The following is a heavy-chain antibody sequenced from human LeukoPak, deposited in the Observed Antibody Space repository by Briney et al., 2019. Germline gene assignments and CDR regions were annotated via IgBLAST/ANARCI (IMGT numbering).Heavy chain of an antibody. Sequence: GGSLRLSCAASGFTFSSYSMNWVRQAPGKGLEWVSSISSGSSYIYYADSVKGRFTVSRDNAKHSLYLQMNSLRAEDTAVYYCVRDAKQYYDILTGYYNDAFDIWGQGTMVAVSS. CDR2: ISSGSSYI. CDR1: GFTFSSYS. CDR3: VRDAKQYYDILTGYYNDAFDI. D-gene: IGHD3-9*01. V-gene: IGHV3-21*01. J-gene: IGHJ3*02.